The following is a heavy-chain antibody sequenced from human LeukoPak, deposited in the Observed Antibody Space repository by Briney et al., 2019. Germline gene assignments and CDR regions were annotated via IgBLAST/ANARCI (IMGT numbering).Heavy chain of an antibody. CDR2: IYCSGST. CDR3: ARRAITPPAFDI. D-gene: IGHD2-15*01. V-gene: IGHV4-59*08. Sequence: PSETLSLTCTVSGGSISSYYWSWIRQPPGKGLEWIGYIYCSGSTNYNPSLKSRVTISVDTSKNQFSLKLSSVTAADTAVYYCARRAITPPAFDIWGQGIMVTVSS. CDR1: GGSISSYY. J-gene: IGHJ3*02.